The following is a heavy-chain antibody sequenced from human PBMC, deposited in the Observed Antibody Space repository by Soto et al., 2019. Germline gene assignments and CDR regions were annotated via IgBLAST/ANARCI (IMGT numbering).Heavy chain of an antibody. CDR3: ARDSVPAPGRYGMDV. J-gene: IGHJ6*02. CDR2: IIPIFGTA. V-gene: IGHV1-69*06. Sequence: SLKVSCKASGGTFSSYAISWVRQAPGQGLEWMGGIIPIFGTANYAQKFQGRVTITADKSTSTAYMELSSLRSEDTAVYYCARDSVPAPGRYGMDVWGQGTTVTSP. D-gene: IGHD2-2*01. CDR1: GGTFSSYA.